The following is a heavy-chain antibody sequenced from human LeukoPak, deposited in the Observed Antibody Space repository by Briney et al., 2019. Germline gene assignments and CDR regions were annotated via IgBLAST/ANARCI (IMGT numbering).Heavy chain of an antibody. CDR1: GVSVSDGRYY. CDR2: KYYSGSA. J-gene: IGHJ3*02. CDR3: ATPYCSSISCLDVFNM. Sequence: SETLSLTCNVSGVSVSDGRYYWTWIRQHPGMGLEWIGYKYYSGSAKSNPSLKSRLTISIDTSKNQFSLQLTSVTAADTATYYCATPYCSSISCLDVFNMWGQGTRVTVSS. D-gene: IGHD2-2*01. V-gene: IGHV4-31*03.